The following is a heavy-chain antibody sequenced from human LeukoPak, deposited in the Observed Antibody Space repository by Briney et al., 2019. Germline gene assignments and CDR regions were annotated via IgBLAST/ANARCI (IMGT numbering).Heavy chain of an antibody. CDR3: AKDSEVSWYY. D-gene: IGHD6-13*01. V-gene: IGHV3-72*01. J-gene: IGHJ4*02. CDR2: SRNKAKSYTA. Sequence: GGSLRLSCAASGFTFSDYYMDWVRQTPGKGLEWVGRSRNKAKSYTAEYAASVKGRFTISRDDSKNSLYLQMNSLRAEDTAVYFCAKDSEVSWYYWGQGTLVTLSS. CDR1: GFTFSDYY.